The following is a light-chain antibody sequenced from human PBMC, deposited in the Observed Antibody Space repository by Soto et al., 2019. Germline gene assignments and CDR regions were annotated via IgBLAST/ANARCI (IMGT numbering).Light chain of an antibody. J-gene: IGKJ1*01. CDR2: TAS. CDR3: QHSNSNPEA. Sequence: DIQMTQSPSTLSASVEDRVTITCRASQSISNDLGWYQQKPGKAPKLLIYTASTLKSGVPSRFSGSGSGTEFTLTISSLQPDDFATYYCQHSNSNPEAFGQGTKVDI. V-gene: IGKV1-17*01. CDR1: QSISND.